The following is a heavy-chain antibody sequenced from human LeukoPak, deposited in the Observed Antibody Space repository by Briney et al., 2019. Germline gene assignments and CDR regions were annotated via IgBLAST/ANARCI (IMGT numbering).Heavy chain of an antibody. CDR1: GFTFSSYS. Sequence: AGGSLRLSCAASGFTFSSYSMNRVRQAPGKGLEWVSSISSSSSYIYYAESVKGRFTISRDNSKNTLYLQMNSLRAEDTAVYYCAKDGQKYYYYGMDVWGQGTTVTVSS. CDR3: AKDGQKYYYYGMDV. V-gene: IGHV3-21*01. J-gene: IGHJ6*02. CDR2: ISSSSSYI.